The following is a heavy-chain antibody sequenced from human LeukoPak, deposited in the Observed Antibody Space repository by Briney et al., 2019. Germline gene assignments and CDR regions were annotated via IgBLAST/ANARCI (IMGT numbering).Heavy chain of an antibody. CDR2: IYYSGST. CDR1: GGSISSGGYY. J-gene: IGHJ4*02. V-gene: IGHV4-31*03. CDR3: ARSANSYYSPVDY. Sequence: PSQTLSLTCTVSGGSISSGGYYWSWIRQHPGKGLEWIGYIYYSGSTYYNPSLKSRVTISVDTSKNQFSLKLSSVTAADTAVYYCARSANSYYSPVDYWGQGTLVTVSS. D-gene: IGHD3-22*01.